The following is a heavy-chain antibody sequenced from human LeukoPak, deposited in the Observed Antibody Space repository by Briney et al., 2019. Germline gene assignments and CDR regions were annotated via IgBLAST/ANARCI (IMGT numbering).Heavy chain of an antibody. J-gene: IGHJ4*02. CDR1: GGSIGSAAYY. Sequence: SPSLSLTCTVSGGSIGSAAYYWGWIRLPPWKGLEWIATIHNTGSTYYNPSLKRRITISIDTSRNQISLQLTSWTAADTAIYYCAKSHLGVPLDYWGQGTLVTVSS. CDR3: AKSHLGVPLDY. V-gene: IGHV4-39*01. CDR2: IHNTGST. D-gene: IGHD3-3*01.